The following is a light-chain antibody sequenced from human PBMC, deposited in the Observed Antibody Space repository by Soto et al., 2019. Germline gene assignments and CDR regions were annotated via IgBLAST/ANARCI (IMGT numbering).Light chain of an antibody. CDR3: CSYAGSSTFYV. Sequence: QSLLTQPACVSGSPGQSITISCTGTISDVGSYNLVSWYQQHPGKAPKLMIYEGSKRPSGVSNRFSGSKYGNTASLTISGLQAEDEADYYCCSYAGSSTFYVFGTGTKVTVL. CDR1: ISDVGSYNL. V-gene: IGLV2-23*03. J-gene: IGLJ1*01. CDR2: EGS.